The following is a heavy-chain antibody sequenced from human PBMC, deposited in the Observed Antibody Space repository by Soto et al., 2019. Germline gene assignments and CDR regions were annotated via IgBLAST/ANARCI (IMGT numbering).Heavy chain of an antibody. J-gene: IGHJ1*01. CDR3: ASGLRDGEYGEYFQH. Sequence: QVQLVESGGGVVQPGRSLRLSCAASGFTFSSYGMHWVRQAPGKGLEWVAVITYDGSNKYYADSVKGRFTISRDNSKNALYLQMNSLRAEDTAVYYCASGLRDGEYGEYFQHWGQGTLVTVSS. V-gene: IGHV3-30*03. CDR2: ITYDGSNK. D-gene: IGHD4-17*01. CDR1: GFTFSSYG.